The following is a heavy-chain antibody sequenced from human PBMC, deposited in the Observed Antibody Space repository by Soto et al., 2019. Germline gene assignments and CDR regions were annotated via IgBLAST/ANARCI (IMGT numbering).Heavy chain of an antibody. CDR2: IIPIFGTA. V-gene: IGHV1-69*13. D-gene: IGHD3-16*02. J-gene: IGHJ5*02. CDR3: ARDGYSLRLGQLSFT. Sequence: VKVSCKASGGTWTSYAIIWVLLAPGQGLEWMGGIIPIFGTANYAQKFQGRVTITADESTSTAYMELSSLRSEDTAVYYCARDGYSLRLGQLSFTWGQGTLVTGSS. CDR1: GGTWTSYA.